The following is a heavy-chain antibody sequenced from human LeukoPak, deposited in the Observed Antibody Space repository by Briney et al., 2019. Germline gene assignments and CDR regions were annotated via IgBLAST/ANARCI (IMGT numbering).Heavy chain of an antibody. V-gene: IGHV3-21*01. CDR2: ISSSSSYI. CDR3: ATASRGYLYYFDY. J-gene: IGHJ4*02. D-gene: IGHD2-21*02. CDR1: GFTFSSYS. Sequence: GGSLRLSCAASGFTFSSYSMNWVRQAPGKGLEWVSSISSSSSYIYYADSVKGRFTISRDNAKNTLYLQMNSLRAEDTAVYYCATASRGYLYYFDYWGQGTLVTVSS.